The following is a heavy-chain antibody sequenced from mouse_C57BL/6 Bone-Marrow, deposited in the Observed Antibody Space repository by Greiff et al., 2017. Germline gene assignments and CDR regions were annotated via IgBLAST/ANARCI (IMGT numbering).Heavy chain of an antibody. Sequence: VQLQQSGAELVRPGASVKLSCTASGFNIKDDYMHWVKQRPEQGLEWIGWIDPENGDTEYASKLPGKATITADTASNTDYLQLSSLTSEDTAVYYCTRGDYYGSRDYWGQGTTLTVSS. CDR1: GFNIKDDY. CDR3: TRGDYYGSRDY. J-gene: IGHJ2*01. D-gene: IGHD1-1*01. CDR2: IDPENGDT. V-gene: IGHV14-4*01.